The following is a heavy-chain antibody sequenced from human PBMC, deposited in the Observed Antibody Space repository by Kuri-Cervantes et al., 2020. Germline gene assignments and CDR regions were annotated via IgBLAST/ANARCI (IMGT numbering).Heavy chain of an antibody. CDR2: IYSGGST. Sequence: GESRKSSCAASGFTVSSNYMSWVRQAPGKGLEWVSVIYSGGSTYYADSVKGRFTISRDNSKNTLYLQMNSLRAEDTAVYYCAKLTRFAEEPFDYWSQGTLVTVSS. D-gene: IGHD4-23*01. V-gene: IGHV3-66*01. J-gene: IGHJ4*02. CDR1: GFTVSSNY. CDR3: AKLTRFAEEPFDY.